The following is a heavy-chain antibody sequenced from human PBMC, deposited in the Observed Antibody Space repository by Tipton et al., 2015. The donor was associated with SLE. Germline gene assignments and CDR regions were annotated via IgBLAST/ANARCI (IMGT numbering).Heavy chain of an antibody. CDR1: GFTFSSYS. Sequence: SLRLSCAASGFTFSSYSMNWVRQAPGKGLEWVSYISSSSSYTNYADSVKGRFTISRDNAKNSLYLQMNSLRAEDTVVYYCAKDPPGGADYWGQGTLVTVSS. V-gene: IGHV3-21*05. CDR3: AKDPPGGADY. D-gene: IGHD3-16*01. CDR2: ISSSSSYT. J-gene: IGHJ4*02.